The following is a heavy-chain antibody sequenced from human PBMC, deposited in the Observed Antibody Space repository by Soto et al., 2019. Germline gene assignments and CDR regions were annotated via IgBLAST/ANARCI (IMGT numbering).Heavy chain of an antibody. Sequence: GGSLRLSCAASGFTFSNAWMGWVRQAPGKGLEWVGRIKSKTDGGTTDYAAPVKGRFTISRDDSKNTLYLQMNSLKTEDTAVYYCTTDFLGYSSGWSSGGDYYGMDVWGQGTTVTVSS. CDR1: GFTFSNAW. J-gene: IGHJ6*02. D-gene: IGHD6-19*01. V-gene: IGHV3-15*01. CDR3: TTDFLGYSSGWSSGGDYYGMDV. CDR2: IKSKTDGGTT.